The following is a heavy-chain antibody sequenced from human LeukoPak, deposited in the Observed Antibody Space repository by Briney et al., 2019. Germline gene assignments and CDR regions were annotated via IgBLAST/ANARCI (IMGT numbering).Heavy chain of an antibody. J-gene: IGHJ4*02. CDR1: GGSISSYY. CDR2: IYYSGST. Sequence: ASETLSLTCTVSGGSISSYYWSWIRQPPGKGLEWIGYIYYSGSTNYNPSLKSRATISVDTSKNQFSLKLSSVTAADTAVYYCAGGIAVATYWGQGTLVTVSS. D-gene: IGHD6-19*01. V-gene: IGHV4-59*01. CDR3: AGGIAVATY.